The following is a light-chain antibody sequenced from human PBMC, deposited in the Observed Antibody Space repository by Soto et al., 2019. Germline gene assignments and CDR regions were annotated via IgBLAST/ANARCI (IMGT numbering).Light chain of an antibody. Sequence: EVVMTQSPATMYASPGERVILSCRASQNIGRNLAWYQQRPGQAPRLLMYGASTRATETPARFSGSGSATDCTLIICSLQSEDFAVYYCQQYNNWPPYTVGQGTKLEI. J-gene: IGKJ2*01. CDR1: QNIGRN. CDR2: GAS. V-gene: IGKV3-15*01. CDR3: QQYNNWPPYT.